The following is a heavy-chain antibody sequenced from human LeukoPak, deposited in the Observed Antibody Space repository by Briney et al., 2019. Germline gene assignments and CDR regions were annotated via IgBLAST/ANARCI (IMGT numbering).Heavy chain of an antibody. CDR2: INPSGGST. J-gene: IGHJ3*02. CDR1: GYTFTSYY. Sequence: ASVKVSCKASGYTFTSYYMHWVRQAPGQGLEWMGIINPSGGSTSYAQKFQGRVTMTRDMSTSTVYMELSSLRSEDTAVYYCASSFQQLGAFDIWGQGTMVTVSS. D-gene: IGHD6-13*01. CDR3: ASSFQQLGAFDI. V-gene: IGHV1-46*01.